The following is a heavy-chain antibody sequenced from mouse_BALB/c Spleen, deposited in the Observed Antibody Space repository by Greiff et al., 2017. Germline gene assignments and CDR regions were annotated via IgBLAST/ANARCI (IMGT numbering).Heavy chain of an antibody. CDR3: TREGAYYGNYDAMDY. Sequence: EVKLMESGGGLVKPGGSLKLSCAASGFTFSSYTMSWVRQTPEKRLEWVATISSGGSYTYYPDSVKGRFTISRDNAKNTLYLQMSSLKSEDTAMYYCTREGAYYGNYDAMDYWGQGTSVTVSS. D-gene: IGHD2-10*01. CDR1: GFTFSSYT. J-gene: IGHJ4*01. CDR2: ISSGGSYT. V-gene: IGHV5-6-4*01.